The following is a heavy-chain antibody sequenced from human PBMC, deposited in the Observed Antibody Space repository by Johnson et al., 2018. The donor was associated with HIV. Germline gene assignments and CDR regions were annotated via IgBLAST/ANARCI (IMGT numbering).Heavy chain of an antibody. CDR3: AKNHFDSSALEAFDI. Sequence: QVQLVESGGGVVQPGKSLTLSCVGSGLSFSNFGIHWVRQAPGKGPEWVSAISGSGGSTYYADSVKGRFTISRDNSKNTLNLQMNSLRAEDTAAYFCAKNHFDSSALEAFDIWGQGTMVTVSS. D-gene: IGHD3-22*01. CDR1: GLSFSNFG. CDR2: ISGSGGST. J-gene: IGHJ3*02. V-gene: IGHV3-NL1*01.